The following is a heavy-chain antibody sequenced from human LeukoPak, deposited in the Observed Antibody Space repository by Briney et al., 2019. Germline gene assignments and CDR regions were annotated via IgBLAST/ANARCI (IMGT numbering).Heavy chain of an antibody. Sequence: SETLSLTCTVSGGSISSYYWSWIRQPPGKGLEWIGYIYYSGSTNYNPSLKSRVTISVDTSKNQFSLKLSSVTAADTAVYYCARAEGRSYGTKRYYFDYWGQGTLVTVSS. J-gene: IGHJ4*02. CDR1: GGSISSYY. CDR3: ARAEGRSYGTKRYYFDY. D-gene: IGHD4/OR15-4a*01. V-gene: IGHV4-59*01. CDR2: IYYSGST.